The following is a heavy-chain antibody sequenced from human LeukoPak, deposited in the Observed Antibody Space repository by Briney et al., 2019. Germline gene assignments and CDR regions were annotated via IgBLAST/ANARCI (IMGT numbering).Heavy chain of an antibody. CDR2: IYHSGST. V-gene: IGHV4-59*04. D-gene: IGHD3-10*01. CDR1: GGSISSDY. CDR3: ASYYYGPFDY. Sequence: SETLSLTCTVSGGSISSDYWSWIRQPPGKGVEWIGSIYHSGSTYYNPSLKSRVTISVDTSKNQFSLKLSSVTAADTAVYYCASYYYGPFDYWGQGTLVTVSS. J-gene: IGHJ4*02.